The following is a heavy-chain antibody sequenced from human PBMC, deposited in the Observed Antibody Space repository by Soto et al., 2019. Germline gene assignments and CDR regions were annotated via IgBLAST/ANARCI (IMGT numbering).Heavy chain of an antibody. D-gene: IGHD3-10*01. CDR2: IYYSGST. Sequence: PPETLSLTCTVSGGSISSYYWSWIRQPPGKGLEWIGYIYYSGSTNYNPSLTSRVTISVDTSKNQFSLKLSSVTAADTAVYYCARGRTYYYGWGDEAFFDIWGKGTMVPVSS. J-gene: IGHJ3*02. CDR1: GGSISSYY. V-gene: IGHV4-59*01. CDR3: ARGRTYYYGWGDEAFFDI.